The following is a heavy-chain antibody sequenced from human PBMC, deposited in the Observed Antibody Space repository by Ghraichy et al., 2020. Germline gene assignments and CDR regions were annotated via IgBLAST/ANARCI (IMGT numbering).Heavy chain of an antibody. CDR1: GFTFDDST. J-gene: IGHJ4*02. D-gene: IGHD6-19*01. Sequence: GGSLRLSCAASGFTFDDSTMHWVRHAPGKGLEWVAGIGWNTNNIGYADSVKSRFTISRDNAKNSLYLQMNSLRLEDTAFYYCAKGKERSAVAGWGYYLHYWGQGTLVTVSS. CDR2: IGWNTNNI. V-gene: IGHV3-9*01. CDR3: AKGKERSAVAGWGYYLHY.